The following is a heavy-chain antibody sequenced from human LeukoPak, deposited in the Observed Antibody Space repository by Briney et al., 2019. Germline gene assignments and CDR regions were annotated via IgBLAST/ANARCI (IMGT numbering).Heavy chain of an antibody. V-gene: IGHV1-46*01. D-gene: IGHD1-1*01. CDR3: ARAGSDGYNCGY. J-gene: IGHJ4*02. CDR1: GYTFTSYY. CDR2: INPSGGGT. Sequence: ASVKVSCKASGYTFTSYYMHWVRQAPGQGLQWMGIINPSGGGTSYAQKFQGRVTMTRDTSTSTVYMELSSLRSEDTAVYYCARAGSDGYNCGYWGQGTLVTVSS.